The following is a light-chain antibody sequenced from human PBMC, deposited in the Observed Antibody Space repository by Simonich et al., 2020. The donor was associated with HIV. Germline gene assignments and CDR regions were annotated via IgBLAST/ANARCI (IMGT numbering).Light chain of an antibody. CDR1: QSVLYSSNNKNY. CDR2: WAS. CDR3: QQYYSSAVT. J-gene: IGKJ4*01. Sequence: DIVMTQSPDSLAVSLGERATINCKSSQSVLYSSNNKNYLAWYQQKPGQPPKLLIYWASTRESGVPDRFSGSGSGTDFTLTISSLQAEDVAVYYCQQYYSSAVTFGGGTKVGIK. V-gene: IGKV4-1*01.